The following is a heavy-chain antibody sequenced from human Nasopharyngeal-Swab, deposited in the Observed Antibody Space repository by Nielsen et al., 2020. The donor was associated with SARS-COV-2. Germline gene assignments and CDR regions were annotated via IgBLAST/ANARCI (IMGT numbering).Heavy chain of an antibody. D-gene: IGHD2-15*01. CDR3: ARGQDAYYYMDV. CDR1: GGTLNGFH. V-gene: IGHV4-34*01. Sequence: ESLKISCVVFGGTLNGFHWKWIRQTPGKGLEWIGEINDRGSGNYNPSLRRRLTNSAGTSNIQFSLKLNSVTAADTAVYYCARGQDAYYYMDVWGEGTTVTVSS. CDR2: INDRGSG. J-gene: IGHJ6*03.